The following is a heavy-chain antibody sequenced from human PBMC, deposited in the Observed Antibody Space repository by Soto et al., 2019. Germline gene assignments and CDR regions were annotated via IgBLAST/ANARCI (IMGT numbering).Heavy chain of an antibody. CDR1: AFTFRSYT. Sequence: WGSLRLSCAASAFTFRSYTMHWVRQAPGKGLEWVATISYDGSKTNYADSVRGRFTISRDNSKSTLFLQMDSLRPEDTAVYSCARDRDSSYFPPPYYFDSWGQGTLVTVSS. CDR2: ISYDGSKT. D-gene: IGHD4-4*01. V-gene: IGHV3-30*04. CDR3: ARDRDSSYFPPPYYFDS. J-gene: IGHJ4*02.